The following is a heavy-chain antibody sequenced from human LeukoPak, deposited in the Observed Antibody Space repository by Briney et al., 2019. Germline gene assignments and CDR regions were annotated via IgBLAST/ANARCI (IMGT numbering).Heavy chain of an antibody. CDR1: GGSISSSSYY. V-gene: IGHV4-39*01. Sequence: SETLSLTCTVSGGSISSSSYYWGWIRQPPGKGLEWIGSIYYSGSTYYNPSLKSRVTISVDTSKNQFSLKLSSVTAADTAVYYCARMDSSSWYGDCYYGMDVWGQGTTVTVSS. CDR2: IYYSGST. CDR3: ARMDSSSWYGDCYYGMDV. J-gene: IGHJ6*02. D-gene: IGHD6-13*01.